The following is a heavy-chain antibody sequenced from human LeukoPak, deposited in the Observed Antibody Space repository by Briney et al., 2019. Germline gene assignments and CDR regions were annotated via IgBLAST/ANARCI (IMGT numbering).Heavy chain of an antibody. Sequence: SETLSLTCTVSGDSISSGSFYWGWIRQPPGKGLEWIGSISWSTYYYPSLKSRVTISVDTSKHQFSLKVSSVTAADTAVYYCARQNWNYFQHPEEFDYWGQGTLVTVSS. J-gene: IGHJ4*02. CDR3: ARQNWNYFQHPEEFDY. D-gene: IGHD3-10*01. CDR1: GDSISSGSFY. V-gene: IGHV4-39*01. CDR2: ISWST.